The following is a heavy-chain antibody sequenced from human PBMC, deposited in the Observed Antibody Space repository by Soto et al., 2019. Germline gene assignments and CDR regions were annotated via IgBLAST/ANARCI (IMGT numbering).Heavy chain of an antibody. V-gene: IGHV3-33*01. CDR1: GFTFSSYG. D-gene: IGHD3-10*01. J-gene: IGHJ3*02. Sequence: QVQLVESGGGVVQPGRSLRLSCAASGFTFSSYGMHWVRQAPGKGLEWVAVIWYDGSNKYYADSVKGRFTISRDNSKKPLYLQMNSLRAEETAVYYCARDLYSVWFGEAYAFDIWGQGTMVTVSS. CDR2: IWYDGSNK. CDR3: ARDLYSVWFGEAYAFDI.